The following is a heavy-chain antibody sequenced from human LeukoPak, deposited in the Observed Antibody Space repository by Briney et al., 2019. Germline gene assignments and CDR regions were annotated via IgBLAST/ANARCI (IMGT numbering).Heavy chain of an antibody. Sequence: SETLSLTCTVSGASVSGSAYYWGWIRQPPGEGLEWIGNIYYSGSTYYNPSLKSRVTISVDTSKNQFSLKLSSVTAADTAVYYCARVGGYHSSFFDYWGQGTLVTVSS. CDR2: IYYSGST. CDR1: GASVSGSAYY. V-gene: IGHV4-39*07. CDR3: ARVGGYHSSFFDY. D-gene: IGHD6-6*01. J-gene: IGHJ4*02.